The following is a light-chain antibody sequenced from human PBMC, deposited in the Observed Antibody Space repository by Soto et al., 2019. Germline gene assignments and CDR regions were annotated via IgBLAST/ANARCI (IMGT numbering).Light chain of an antibody. V-gene: IGKV1-5*03. CDR1: QSVNSW. CDR2: KAS. J-gene: IGKJ1*01. CDR3: EQYNSYLWT. Sequence: DVQMTQSPSTLSASVGDRVTINCRASQSVNSWLAWYQQKPVKAPKLLIYKASRLQSGVPSRFSGSGSGAEFPLTTSRLQPDQFATYYCEQYNSYLWTFSTGTTVEI.